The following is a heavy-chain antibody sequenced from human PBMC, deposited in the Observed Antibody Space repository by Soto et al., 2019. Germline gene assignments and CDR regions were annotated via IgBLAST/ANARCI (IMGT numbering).Heavy chain of an antibody. CDR1: GGSFSGYY. CDR2: INYSGST. J-gene: IGHJ4*02. D-gene: IGHD3-16*01. V-gene: IGHV4-34*01. CDR3: ARGPGVSAARLKY. Sequence: LTCTVSGGSFSGYYWSWIRQPPGKGLEWIGEINYSGSTNYNPSLKSRVTISVDTSKKQFSLKLNSVTAADTAVYYCARGPGVSAARLKYWGPGTLVTVSS.